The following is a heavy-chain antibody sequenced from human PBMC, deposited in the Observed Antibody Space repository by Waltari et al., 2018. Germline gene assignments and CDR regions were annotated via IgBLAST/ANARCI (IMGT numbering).Heavy chain of an antibody. CDR1: GFTVNNNY. D-gene: IGHD3-3*01. CDR2: IYDGDTT. Sequence: DVQLVETGGGLIQPGGSLRLSCAASGFTVNNNYMGWVRKAPGRGLEWVSVIYDGDTTFYADSVKGRVTVSTDASKNTLFLQMNSLRADDTAVYYCAVLRFLRWFVDYWGQGLPVTVSS. J-gene: IGHJ4*02. CDR3: AVLRFLRWFVDY. V-gene: IGHV3-53*02.